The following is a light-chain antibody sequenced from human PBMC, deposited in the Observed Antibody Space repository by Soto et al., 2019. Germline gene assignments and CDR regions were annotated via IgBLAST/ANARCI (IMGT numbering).Light chain of an antibody. CDR2: GNS. Sequence: QSVLTQPPSVSGAPGQRVTISCTGSSSNIGAGYDVHWYRQLPGTAPKLLIYGNSNRPSGVPDRFSGSKSGTSASLAITGLQAEDEADYYCQSYDSSLSGVVFGGGTKPTVL. J-gene: IGLJ2*01. CDR3: QSYDSSLSGVV. CDR1: SSNIGAGYD. V-gene: IGLV1-40*01.